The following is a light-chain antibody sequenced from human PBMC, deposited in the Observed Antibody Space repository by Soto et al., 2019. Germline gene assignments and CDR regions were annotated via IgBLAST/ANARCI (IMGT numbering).Light chain of an antibody. V-gene: IGLV7-46*01. CDR1: AGAVTSGHW. CDR3: SLSCSGVRV. CDR2: DTN. Sequence: QTVVTQEPSLTVSPGGTVTLTCGSSAGAVTSGHWPYWLQQKPGQAPRALIFDTNNRHSWTPARFSGSLLGGISALILSGALPEDEADYYCSLSCSGVRVFGGGTKVTVL. J-gene: IGLJ3*02.